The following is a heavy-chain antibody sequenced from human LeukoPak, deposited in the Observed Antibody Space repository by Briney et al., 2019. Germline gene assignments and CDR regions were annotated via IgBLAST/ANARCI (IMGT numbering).Heavy chain of an antibody. CDR3: ARSLTYCGGDCFNY. CDR1: GYTFTSYG. V-gene: IGHV1-2*02. Sequence: ASVKVSCKASGYTFTSYGITWVRQAPGQGLEWMGWINPNSGGTNYAQKFQGRVTMTRDTSISTAYMELSRLRSDDTAVYYCARSLTYCGGDCFNYWGQGTLVTVSS. CDR2: INPNSGGT. J-gene: IGHJ4*02. D-gene: IGHD2-21*02.